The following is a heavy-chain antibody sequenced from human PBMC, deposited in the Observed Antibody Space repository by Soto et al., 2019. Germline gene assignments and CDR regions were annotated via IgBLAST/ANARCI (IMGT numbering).Heavy chain of an antibody. CDR3: ARGRWRTIQRWSPRYDYGMDV. CDR1: GGSFSGYY. V-gene: IGHV4-34*01. D-gene: IGHD5-18*01. Sequence: SETLSLTCAVYGGSFSGYYWSWIRQPPGKGLEWIGEINHSGSTNYNPSLKSRVTISVDTSKNQFSLKLSSVTAADTAVYYCARGRWRTIQRWSPRYDYGMDVWGQGTTVTVSS. J-gene: IGHJ6*02. CDR2: INHSGST.